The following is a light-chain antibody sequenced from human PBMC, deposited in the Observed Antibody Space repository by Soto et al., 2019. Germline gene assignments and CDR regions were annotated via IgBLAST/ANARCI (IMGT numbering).Light chain of an antibody. V-gene: IGLV1-44*01. Sequence: HSVLTQPLSASGTPGQRVTISCSGSSSNIGSNTVNWYQQLPGTAPKLLIYSNNQRPSGVPDRFSGSKSGTSASLAISGLQSEDEADYYCAAWDDTLNGFYVFGTGTKVTV. CDR2: SNN. CDR3: AAWDDTLNGFYV. CDR1: SSNIGSNT. J-gene: IGLJ1*01.